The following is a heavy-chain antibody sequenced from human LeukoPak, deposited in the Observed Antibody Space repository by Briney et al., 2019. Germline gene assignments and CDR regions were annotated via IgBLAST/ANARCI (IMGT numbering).Heavy chain of an antibody. J-gene: IGHJ4*02. CDR2: ISGSGGST. V-gene: IGHV3-23*01. D-gene: IGHD1-1*01. CDR1: GFTFSTYA. Sequence: GGSLRLSCVASGFTFSTYAMTWVRQAPGKGLEWVSGISGSGGSTYYADSVKGRFTISRDNSKDTLYLQMNNLRAEDTALYYCAKGYWNPGYWGQGTLVTVSS. CDR3: AKGYWNPGY.